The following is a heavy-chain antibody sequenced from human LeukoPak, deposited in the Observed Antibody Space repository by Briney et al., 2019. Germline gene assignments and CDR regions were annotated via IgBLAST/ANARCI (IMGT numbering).Heavy chain of an antibody. CDR1: GFTFSSYS. V-gene: IGHV3-21*01. D-gene: IGHD3-16*02. J-gene: IGHJ4*02. CDR2: ISSSSSYI. CDR3: ARPLEPGSYDYVWGSYRYPLFGY. Sequence: GGSLRLSCAASGFTFSSYSMNWVRQAPGKGLEWVSSISSSSSYIYYADSVKGRFTISRDNAKNSLYLQMNSLRAEDTAVYYCARPLEPGSYDYVWGSYRYPLFGYWGQGTLVTVSS.